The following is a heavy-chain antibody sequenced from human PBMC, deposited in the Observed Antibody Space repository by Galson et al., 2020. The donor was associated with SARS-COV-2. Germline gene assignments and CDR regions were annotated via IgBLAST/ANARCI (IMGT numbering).Heavy chain of an antibody. CDR2: ISSTSNTI. V-gene: IGHV3-48*04. Sequence: QAGGSLRLSCAVSGFTFSTYNMNWVRQAPGKGLEWVSYISSTSNTIYYADSVKGRFTISRDNAKNSLFLQMNSLRVEDTAVYYCAKNQEDDYVWGSYRPCCYFDYWGQGTLVTVSS. D-gene: IGHD3-16*02. CDR3: AKNQEDDYVWGSYRPCCYFDY. J-gene: IGHJ4*02. CDR1: GFTFSTYN.